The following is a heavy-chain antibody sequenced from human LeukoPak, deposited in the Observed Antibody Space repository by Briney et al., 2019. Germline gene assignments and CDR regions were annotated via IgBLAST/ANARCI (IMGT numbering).Heavy chain of an antibody. J-gene: IGHJ4*02. D-gene: IGHD3-22*01. CDR1: GFTFSSYT. V-gene: IGHV3-21*01. Sequence: GGSLRLSCAASGFTFSSYTINWVRQAPGRGLEWVSSISSDGSFIFYGDSVKGRFTISRDNSKNTLYLQMNSLRAEDTAVYYCAKPLDSSGPYFDYWGQGTLVTVSS. CDR2: ISSDGSFI. CDR3: AKPLDSSGPYFDY.